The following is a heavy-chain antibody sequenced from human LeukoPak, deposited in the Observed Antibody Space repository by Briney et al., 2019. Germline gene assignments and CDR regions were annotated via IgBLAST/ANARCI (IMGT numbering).Heavy chain of an antibody. J-gene: IGHJ5*02. V-gene: IGHV3-7*01. Sequence: GGSLRLSCAASGFTFSDYYMSWVRQAPGKGLEWVANIKEDGSEKYYVDSVKGRFTISRDNAKNSLYLQMSSLRAEDTAVYYCARGGSWFAPWGQGTLVTVS. CDR2: IKEDGSEK. CDR1: GFTFSDYY. CDR3: ARGGSWFAP. D-gene: IGHD3-10*01.